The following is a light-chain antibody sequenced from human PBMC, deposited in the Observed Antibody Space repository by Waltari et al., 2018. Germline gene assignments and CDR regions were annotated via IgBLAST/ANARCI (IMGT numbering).Light chain of an antibody. J-gene: IGLJ3*02. Sequence: QSVLTQPPSVSAAPGQKVTISCSGSSSTIWNKDVSWYQQLPGAAPKLLIYDSHKRPSGIPDRFSGSKSGTSATLGITGLQTGDEADYYCGTWDSSLSAWVFGGGTKLTVL. CDR3: GTWDSSLSAWV. CDR1: SSTIWNKD. CDR2: DSH. V-gene: IGLV1-51*01.